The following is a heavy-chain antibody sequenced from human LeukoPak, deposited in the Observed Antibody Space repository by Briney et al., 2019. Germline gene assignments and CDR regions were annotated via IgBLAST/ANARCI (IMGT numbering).Heavy chain of an antibody. CDR1: GFTFSSYE. CDR3: AELGITMIGGV. D-gene: IGHD3-10*02. V-gene: IGHV3-48*03. Sequence: GGSLRLSCAASGFTFSSYEMNWVRRAPGKGLEWVSYISSSGSTIYYADSVKGRFTISGDNAKNSLYLQMNSLRAEDTAVYYCAELGITMIGGVWGKGTTVTISS. J-gene: IGHJ6*04. CDR2: ISSSGSTI.